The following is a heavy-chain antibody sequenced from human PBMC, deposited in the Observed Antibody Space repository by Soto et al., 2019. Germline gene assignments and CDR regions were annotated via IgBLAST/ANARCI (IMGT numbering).Heavy chain of an antibody. Sequence: QVQLQQWGAGLLKPSETLSLTCTVYGGSFSGYYWSWIRQPPGKGLEWIGEINHSGSTNYNPYLKSRVTISVDPSKNQFSLKLSSVTAADTAVYYCARGLYSSGWYSWFDPWGQGTLVTVSS. CDR1: GGSFSGYY. J-gene: IGHJ5*02. CDR2: INHSGST. V-gene: IGHV4-34*01. D-gene: IGHD6-19*01. CDR3: ARGLYSSGWYSWFDP.